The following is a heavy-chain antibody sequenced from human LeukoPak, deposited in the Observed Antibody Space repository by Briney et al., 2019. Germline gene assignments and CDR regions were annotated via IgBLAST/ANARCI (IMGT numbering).Heavy chain of an antibody. J-gene: IGHJ4*02. CDR1: GYSFTSYW. CDR2: IYPGDSDT. D-gene: IGHD2-2*01. Sequence: GESPKISCKGSGYSFTSYWIGWVRQMPGKGLEWMGIIYPGDSDTRYSPSFQGQVTISADKSISTAYLQWSSLKASDAAMYYCARSRYRTDFDYWGQGTLVTVSS. CDR3: ARSRYRTDFDY. V-gene: IGHV5-51*01.